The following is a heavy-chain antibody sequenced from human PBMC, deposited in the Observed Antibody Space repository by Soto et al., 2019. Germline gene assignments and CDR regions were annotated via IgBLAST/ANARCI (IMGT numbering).Heavy chain of an antibody. V-gene: IGHV1-69*13. CDR1: GGTFSSYA. CDR3: ARSQSRDSSGYYQYYFDY. Sequence: SVKVSCKASGGTFSSYAISWVRQAPGQGLEWMGGIIPIFGTANYAQKFQGRVTITADESTSTAYMELSSLRSEDTAVYYCARSQSRDSSGYYQYYFDYWGQGTLVTVSS. J-gene: IGHJ4*02. D-gene: IGHD3-22*01. CDR2: IIPIFGTA.